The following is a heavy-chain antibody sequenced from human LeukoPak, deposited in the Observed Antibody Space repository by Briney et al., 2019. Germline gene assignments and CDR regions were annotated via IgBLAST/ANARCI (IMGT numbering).Heavy chain of an antibody. D-gene: IGHD5-18*01. V-gene: IGHV4-34*01. CDR1: GGSFSGYY. CDR3: ARDRRYSYDLYYYYYYMDV. CDR2: INHSGST. Sequence: ASETLSLTCAVYGGSFSGYYWSWIRQPPGKGLEWIGEINHSGSTNYNPSLKSRVTISVDTSKNQFSLKLSSVAAADTAVYYCARDRRYSYDLYYYYYYMDVWGKGATVTISS. J-gene: IGHJ6*03.